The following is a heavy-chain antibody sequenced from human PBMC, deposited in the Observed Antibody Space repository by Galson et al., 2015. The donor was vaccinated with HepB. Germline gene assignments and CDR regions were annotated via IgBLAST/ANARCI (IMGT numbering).Heavy chain of an antibody. J-gene: IGHJ4*02. V-gene: IGHV1-18*01. D-gene: IGHD2-2*01. Sequence: SVKVSCKASGYTFASYGISWVRQAPGQGLEWMGWISACNGNTNYAQKLQGRVTMTTDTSTSTAYMELRSLRSDDTAVYYCARDRGCSSTSCFPEFDYWGQGTLVTVSS. CDR1: GYTFASYG. CDR2: ISACNGNT. CDR3: ARDRGCSSTSCFPEFDY.